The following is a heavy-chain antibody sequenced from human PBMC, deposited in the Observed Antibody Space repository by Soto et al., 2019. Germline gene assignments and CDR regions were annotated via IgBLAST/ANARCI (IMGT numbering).Heavy chain of an antibody. Sequence: ASVKVSCKASGYTFTSYAMHWVRQAPGQRLEWMGWINAGNGNTKYSQKFQGRVTITRDTSASTAYMELSSLRSEDTAVYYCASGIVGAPKDYYYGMDVWGQGTTVTVSS. J-gene: IGHJ6*02. CDR3: ASGIVGAPKDYYYGMDV. D-gene: IGHD1-26*01. V-gene: IGHV1-3*01. CDR1: GYTFTSYA. CDR2: INAGNGNT.